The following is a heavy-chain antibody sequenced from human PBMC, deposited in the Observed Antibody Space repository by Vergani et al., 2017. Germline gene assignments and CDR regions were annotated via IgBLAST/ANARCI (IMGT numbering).Heavy chain of an antibody. D-gene: IGHD6-13*01. Sequence: QVQLQESGPGLVKPLETLSLTCIVSGDSINNYYCTWIRQPAGKGLEWIGRIYNTGATIYTPSLNTRVTMSLDTSKNQFSLRLNSLTAADTAVYYCASEGPQRAAAAYWFDPWGQGTLDTVSS. CDR1: GDSINNYY. CDR2: IYNTGAT. J-gene: IGHJ5*02. V-gene: IGHV4-4*07. CDR3: ASEGPQRAAAAYWFDP.